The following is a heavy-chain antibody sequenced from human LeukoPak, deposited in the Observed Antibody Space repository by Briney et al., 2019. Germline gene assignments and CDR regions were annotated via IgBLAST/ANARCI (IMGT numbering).Heavy chain of an antibody. CDR2: IYYSGST. J-gene: IGHJ4*02. V-gene: IGHV4-59*01. Sequence: PSETLSLTSTVSGGSISSYYWSWIRQPPGKGLEWIGYIYYSGSTNYNPSLKSRVTISVDTSKNQFSLKLSSVTAADTAVYYCAGSSSIAARYFDYWGQGTLVTVSS. CDR3: AGSSSIAARYFDY. CDR1: GGSISSYY. D-gene: IGHD6-6*01.